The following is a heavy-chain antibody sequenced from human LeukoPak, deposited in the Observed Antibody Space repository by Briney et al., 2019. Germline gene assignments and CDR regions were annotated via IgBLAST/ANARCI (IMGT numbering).Heavy chain of an antibody. V-gene: IGHV4-39*01. CDR3: ARRKLWAFDY. D-gene: IGHD5-18*01. Sequence: PSETLSLTCTVSGGSISSSSYYWGWIRQSPGKGLEWIGSIYYSGSTYYNPSLKSRVTISVDTSKNQFSLKLSSVTAADTAVYYCARRKLWAFDYWGQGTLVTVSS. J-gene: IGHJ4*02. CDR1: GGSISSSSYY. CDR2: IYYSGST.